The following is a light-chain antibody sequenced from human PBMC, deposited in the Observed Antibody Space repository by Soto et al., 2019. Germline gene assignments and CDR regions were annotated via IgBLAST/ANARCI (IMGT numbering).Light chain of an antibody. CDR3: QQYGSSRYT. V-gene: IGKV3-20*01. J-gene: IGKJ2*01. Sequence: EIVLTQSPGTLSLSPGERATLSCRASQSVSSSYLAWYQQKPGQAPRLLIYGASSRATGIPDRFSGSGSGTDFTLTISRLEPEDVAVYYCQQYGSSRYTFSQGTKLEIK. CDR2: GAS. CDR1: QSVSSSY.